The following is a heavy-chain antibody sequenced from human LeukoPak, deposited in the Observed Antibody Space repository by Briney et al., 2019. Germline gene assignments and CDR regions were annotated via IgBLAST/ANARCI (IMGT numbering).Heavy chain of an antibody. Sequence: SVKVSCKASGGTFSSYAISWVRQAPGQGLEWMGRIIPILGIANYAQKFQGRVTITADKSTSTAYMELSSLRSEDTAVYYCARDGSIAAAGKPPQNYYYYGMDVWGQGTTVTVSS. D-gene: IGHD6-13*01. J-gene: IGHJ6*02. CDR2: IIPILGIA. V-gene: IGHV1-69*04. CDR3: ARDGSIAAAGKPPQNYYYYGMDV. CDR1: GGTFSSYA.